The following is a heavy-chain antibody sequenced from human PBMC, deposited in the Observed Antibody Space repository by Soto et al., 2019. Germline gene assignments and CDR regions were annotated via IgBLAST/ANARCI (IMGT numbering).Heavy chain of an antibody. V-gene: IGHV3-30*18. CDR2: ISYDGSNK. D-gene: IGHD1-26*01. CDR1: GFTFSSYG. CDR3: AKIVGDHDAFDI. J-gene: IGHJ3*02. Sequence: QVQLVESGGGVVQPGRSLRLSCAASGFTFSSYGMHWVRQAPGKGLEWVAVISYDGSNKYYADSVKGRFTISRDNSKNTLYLQMNSLRAEDTAVYYCAKIVGDHDAFDIWGQGTMVTVSS.